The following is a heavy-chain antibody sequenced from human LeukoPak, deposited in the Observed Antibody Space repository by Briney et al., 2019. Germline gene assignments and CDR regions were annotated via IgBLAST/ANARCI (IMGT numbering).Heavy chain of an antibody. V-gene: IGHV3-23*01. CDR3: AKGAHYAYVS. Sequence: RTGGSLRLSCAAAGFTFSSYAISSVRQAPRKGLEWVSAISGSSGSTYYADSVKGRFTISRDNSKNTLYLQMNSLRAEDTAVYYCAKGAHYAYVSWGQGTLVTVSS. CDR2: ISGSSGST. CDR1: GFTFSSYA. J-gene: IGHJ5*02. D-gene: IGHD3-16*01.